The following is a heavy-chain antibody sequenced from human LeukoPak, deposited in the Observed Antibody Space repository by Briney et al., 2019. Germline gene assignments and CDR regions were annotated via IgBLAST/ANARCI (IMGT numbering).Heavy chain of an antibody. CDR3: AKDGAQYSSGPECDP. V-gene: IGHV3-23*01. D-gene: IGHD6-19*01. CDR1: GLHFSGTA. J-gene: IGHJ5*02. CDR2: ISHDGMNA. Sequence: TGGSLRLSCAASGLHFSGTAMSWVRQAPGKGLEWVSAISHDGMNAYYADSMKGRFTISRDKSKKTVSLEMSSLTAADTGVYYCAKDGAQYSSGPECDPRGQGALVTVSP.